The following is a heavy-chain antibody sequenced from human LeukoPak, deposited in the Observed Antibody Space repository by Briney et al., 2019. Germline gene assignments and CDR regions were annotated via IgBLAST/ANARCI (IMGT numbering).Heavy chain of an antibody. V-gene: IGHV3-21*01. CDR1: GVTFRSYS. CDR2: ISSRSSYI. D-gene: IGHD2-8*02. Sequence: PGGSLRLSCAASGVTFRSYSMNWVRQAPGKGLEWVSSISSRSSYIYYADSVKGRFTISGDNAKNSLYLQMNSLRAEDTAVYYCARDGAAYWWGQGTLVTVSS. CDR3: ARDGAAYW. J-gene: IGHJ4*02.